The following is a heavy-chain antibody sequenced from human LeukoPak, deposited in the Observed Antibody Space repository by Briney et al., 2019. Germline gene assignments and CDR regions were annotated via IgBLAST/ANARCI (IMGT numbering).Heavy chain of an antibody. CDR1: GFTFSSYA. D-gene: IGHD2-15*01. J-gene: IGHJ5*02. CDR2: ISGSGGST. V-gene: IGHV3-23*01. Sequence: PGGSLRLSCAASGFTFSSYAMSWVRQAPGKGLEWVSAISGSGGSTYYADSVKGRFTISRDNSKNTLYLRMNSLRAEDTAVYYCAKANVVAAMADWFDPWGQGTLVTVSS. CDR3: AKANVVAAMADWFDP.